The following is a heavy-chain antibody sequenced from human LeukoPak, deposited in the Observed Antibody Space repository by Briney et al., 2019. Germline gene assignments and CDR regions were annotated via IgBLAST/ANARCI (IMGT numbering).Heavy chain of an antibody. V-gene: IGHV3-23*01. CDR1: GFTFSNYG. CDR2: ISGSGGST. Sequence: GGSLRLSCAASGFTFSNYGISWVRQAPGKGLEWVSGISGSGGSTYYTDSVKGRFTISRDNSKNTVYLQMNSLRAEDTAVYYCGKWGGYGDYWGQGTLVTVSS. J-gene: IGHJ4*02. D-gene: IGHD3-16*01. CDR3: GKWGGYGDY.